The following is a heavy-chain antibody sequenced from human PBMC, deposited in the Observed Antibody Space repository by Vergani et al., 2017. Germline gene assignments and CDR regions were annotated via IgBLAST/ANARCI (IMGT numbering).Heavy chain of an antibody. D-gene: IGHD4-11*01. J-gene: IGHJ4*02. CDR3: AREKKYSNYFAY. Sequence: QVQLQESGPGLVKPSQTLSLTCTVSGGSISSGGYYWSWIRQPPGKGLEWIGEINHSGSTNYNPSLKSRVTISVDTSKNQFSLKLSSVTAADTAVYYCAREKKYSNYFAYWGQGTLVTVSS. CDR2: INHSGST. V-gene: IGHV4-31*03. CDR1: GGSISSGGYY.